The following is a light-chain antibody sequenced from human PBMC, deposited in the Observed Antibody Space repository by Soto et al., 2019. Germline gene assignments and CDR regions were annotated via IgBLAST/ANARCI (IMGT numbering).Light chain of an antibody. CDR1: QGISSW. J-gene: IGKJ2*01. CDR3: QQYNEFQYT. V-gene: IGKV1-12*01. Sequence: DIQMTQSPSSVSASVGDRVTITCRASQGISSWLAWYQQKPGKAPKLLIYAASSLQSGVASRFSGSGSGTEFSLTISGLQPDDFAVYYCQQYNEFQYTFGQGTRLDI. CDR2: AAS.